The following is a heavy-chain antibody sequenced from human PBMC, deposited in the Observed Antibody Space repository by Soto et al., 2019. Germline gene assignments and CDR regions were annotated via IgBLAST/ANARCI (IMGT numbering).Heavy chain of an antibody. J-gene: IGHJ4*02. CDR2: IGGSGGTT. D-gene: IGHD2-15*01. CDR3: VRKLGGKFPFDC. Sequence: GGSLRLSCAASGFTFSSYALSWVRQAPGRGLEYVSAIGGSGGTTYYSDAVKGRFTISRDNSKNTLHLQLDSLGAEDTAVYYCVRKLGGKFPFDCWGQGTLVTVSS. CDR1: GFTFSSYA. V-gene: IGHV3-23*01.